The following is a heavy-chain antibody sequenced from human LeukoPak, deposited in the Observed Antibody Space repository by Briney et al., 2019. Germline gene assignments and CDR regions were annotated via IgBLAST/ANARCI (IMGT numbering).Heavy chain of an antibody. CDR2: IYYSGST. J-gene: IGHJ6*03. D-gene: IGHD2-15*01. V-gene: IGHV4-59*08. CDR1: GGSISSYY. Sequence: SETLSLTCTVSGGSISSYYWSWIRQPPGKGLWWIGYIYYSGSTNYNPSLKSRVTISVDTSKNQFSLKLSSVTAADTAVYYCARQVVAANYYYYYMDVWGKGTTVTVSS. CDR3: ARQVVAANYYYYYMDV.